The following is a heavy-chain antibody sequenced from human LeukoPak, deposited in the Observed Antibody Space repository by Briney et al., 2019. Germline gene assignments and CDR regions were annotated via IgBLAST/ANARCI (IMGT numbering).Heavy chain of an antibody. J-gene: IGHJ6*03. Sequence: SLRVSCAASGVTFRGYCMNWGRQAPGQGLECVSWINPSSGATYYAQKFQGKVTMTRDTSISTAYMELSRLRSDDTAVYYCARGVVVVPAAKMHNPYYYYYYMDVWGKGTTVTVSS. CDR2: INPSSGAT. V-gene: IGHV1-2*02. CDR1: GVTFRGYC. CDR3: ARGVVVVPAAKMHNPYYYYYYMDV. D-gene: IGHD2-2*01.